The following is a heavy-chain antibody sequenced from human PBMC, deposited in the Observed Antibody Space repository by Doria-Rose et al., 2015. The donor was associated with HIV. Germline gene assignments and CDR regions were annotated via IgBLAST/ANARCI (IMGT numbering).Heavy chain of an antibody. D-gene: IGHD6-13*01. Sequence: QVQLVQSGPVLVKPTETLTLTCTVSGVSLSSPGMGVSWIRQPPGKALEWLANIFSDDERSYTTSLKSRLTISRGTSKSQVVLTMTDMDPVDTATYYCARIESSRWYHKYYFDFWGQGTLVIVSA. CDR3: ARIESSRWYHKYYFDF. J-gene: IGHJ4*02. V-gene: IGHV2-26*01. CDR2: IFSDDER. CDR1: GVSLSSPGMG.